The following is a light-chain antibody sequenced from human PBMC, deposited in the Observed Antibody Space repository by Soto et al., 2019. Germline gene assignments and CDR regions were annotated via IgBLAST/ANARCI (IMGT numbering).Light chain of an antibody. CDR1: SSNIGAGYD. CDR2: GNS. CDR3: PSSDSSLNV. J-gene: IGLJ1*01. V-gene: IGLV1-40*01. Sequence: QSVLTQPPSVSGAPGQSVTISCTGSSSNIGAGYDVHWYQQLPGTAPKLLIYGNSNRPSGVPDRFSGSKSGTSASLAITGLQAEDEADYYCPSSDSSLNVVGTGTKV.